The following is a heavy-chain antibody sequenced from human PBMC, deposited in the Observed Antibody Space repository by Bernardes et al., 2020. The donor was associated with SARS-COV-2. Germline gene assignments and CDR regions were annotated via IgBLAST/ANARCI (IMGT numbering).Heavy chain of an antibody. CDR2: IAHTGWT. CDR3: RATVFGVAPFFDH. J-gene: IGHJ4*02. CDR1: SGSFSEYY. D-gene: IGHD3-3*01. V-gene: IGHV4-34*01. Sequence: SETLSLTCGVFSGSFSEYYWSWVRQSPGKGLEWIGDIAHTGWTNYNPSLRSRVSISADTSKNQFSLRLSSVTAADTAVYYCRATVFGVAPFFDHWGQGILVTVSP.